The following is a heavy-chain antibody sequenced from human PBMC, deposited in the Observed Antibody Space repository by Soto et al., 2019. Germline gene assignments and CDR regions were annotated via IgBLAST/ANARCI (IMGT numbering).Heavy chain of an antibody. CDR1: GFTFSSYA. J-gene: IGHJ6*02. CDR3: ARDSIMMVGPTTSDYYGMDV. CDR2: ISYDGINK. D-gene: IGHD1-26*01. Sequence: GGSLRLSCTASGFTFSSYALHWVRQAPGKGLDWVAVISYDGINKYYADSVKGRFTISRDNSKSTLYLQMNSLRPDDTAVYYCARDSIMMVGPTTSDYYGMDVWGQGTRSPSP. V-gene: IGHV3-30-3*01.